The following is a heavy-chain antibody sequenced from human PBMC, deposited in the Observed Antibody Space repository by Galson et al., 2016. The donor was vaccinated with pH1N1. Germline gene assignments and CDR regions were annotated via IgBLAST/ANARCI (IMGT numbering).Heavy chain of an antibody. D-gene: IGHD3-22*01. CDR1: EYTFIGYY. CDR3: ARVNTYDSSGYYPFDY. J-gene: IGHJ4*02. Sequence: SVKVSCKASEYTFIGYYIHWMRQAPGHGLAWMGRINPNNGDTHYAQNFQGRVTMTRDTSISTAYMELNSLRSDDTAVYYCARVNTYDSSGYYPFDYWGQGTQVTGSS. V-gene: IGHV1-2*06. CDR2: INPNNGDT.